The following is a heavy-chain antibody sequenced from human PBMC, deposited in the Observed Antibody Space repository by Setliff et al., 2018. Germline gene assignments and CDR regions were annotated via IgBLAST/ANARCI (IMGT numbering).Heavy chain of an antibody. CDR2: IYHDGND. V-gene: IGHV4-4*02. Sequence: PSETLSLTCTVSGASINSLSRWSWVRQPPGKGLEWIGEIYHDGNDKYTPSVHYSPSLKSRVTIPIDKSNNQFSLKLTSMTAADTAVYYCAKGGGRYHSDSWGQGILVTVSS. CDR1: GASINSLSR. CDR3: AKGGGRYHSDS. J-gene: IGHJ4*02. D-gene: IGHD1-1*01.